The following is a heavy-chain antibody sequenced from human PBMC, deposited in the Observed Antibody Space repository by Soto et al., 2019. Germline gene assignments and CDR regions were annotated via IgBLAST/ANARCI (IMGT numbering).Heavy chain of an antibody. CDR3: TRQSETYYDSSGYYFDY. J-gene: IGHJ4*02. Sequence: GESLKISCXGSGYSFTNSWINWVRQMPGKGLEWMGRIDPRDSYANYSPSFQGHVTISADKSISTAYLQWSSLKASDTAMYYCTRQSETYYDSSGYYFDYWGQGTLVTVSS. V-gene: IGHV5-10-1*01. D-gene: IGHD3-22*01. CDR2: IDPRDSYA. CDR1: GYSFTNSW.